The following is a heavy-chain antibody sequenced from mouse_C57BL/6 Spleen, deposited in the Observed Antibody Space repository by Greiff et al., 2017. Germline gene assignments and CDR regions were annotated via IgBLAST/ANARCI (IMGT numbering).Heavy chain of an antibody. CDR1: GYTFTSYW. V-gene: IGHV1-64*01. Sequence: QVQLKQPGAELVKPGASVKLSCKASGYTFTSYWMHWVKQRPGQGLEWIGMIHPNSGSTNYNEKFKSKDTLTVDKSSSTAYMQLSSLTSEDSAVYYCANCYGSSYWFAYWGQGTLVTVSA. CDR3: ANCYGSSYWFAY. D-gene: IGHD1-1*01. CDR2: IHPNSGST. J-gene: IGHJ3*01.